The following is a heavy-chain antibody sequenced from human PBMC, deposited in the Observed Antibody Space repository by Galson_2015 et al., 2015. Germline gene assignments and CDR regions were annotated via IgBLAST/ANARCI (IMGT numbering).Heavy chain of an antibody. Sequence: SLRLSCAASGFTFSGSAMHWVRQASGKGLEWVGRIRSKANSYATAYAASVKGRFTISRDDSKNTAYMQMNSLKTEDTDVYYCTRTYYYDSSGYSHDAFDIWGQGTMVTVSS. J-gene: IGHJ3*02. CDR1: GFTFSGSA. CDR2: IRSKANSYAT. D-gene: IGHD3-22*01. CDR3: TRTYYYDSSGYSHDAFDI. V-gene: IGHV3-73*01.